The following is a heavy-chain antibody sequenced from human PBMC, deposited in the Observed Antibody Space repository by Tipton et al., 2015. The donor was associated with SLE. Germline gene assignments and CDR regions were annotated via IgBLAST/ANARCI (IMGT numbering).Heavy chain of an antibody. CDR2: ILYDESNQ. CDR3: ANLERYSGYDWHFHY. V-gene: IGHV3-30*14. Sequence: SLRLSCAASGFVFNTYPMHWVRQAPGKGLEWVAVILYDESNQYYADSVKGRFSVSRDNSENTLYLQMNSLRTEDTAVYYCANLERYSGYDWHFHYWGRGTLVTVSS. CDR1: GFVFNTYP. D-gene: IGHD5-12*01. J-gene: IGHJ4*02.